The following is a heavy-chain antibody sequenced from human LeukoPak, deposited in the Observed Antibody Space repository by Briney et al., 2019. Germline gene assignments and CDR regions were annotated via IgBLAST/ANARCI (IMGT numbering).Heavy chain of an antibody. CDR1: GFTSSKSW. J-gene: IGHJ6*02. V-gene: IGHV3-74*01. D-gene: IGHD2-21*02. CDR3: MMSLTAHYYYGMDV. Sequence: GGSLRLSCAASGFTSSKSWMHWVRPAPGKGLVWVSRISTDGSETSYADSVEGRFTVSRDNAKNTLYLQMNSLRAEDTAVYHCMMSLTAHYYYGMDVWGQGTTVTVSS. CDR2: ISTDGSET.